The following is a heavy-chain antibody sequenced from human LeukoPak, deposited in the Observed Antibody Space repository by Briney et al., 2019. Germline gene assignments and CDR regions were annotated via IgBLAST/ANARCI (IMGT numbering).Heavy chain of an antibody. CDR1: GYSFTSYW. Sequence: GESLKISCKGSGYSFTSYWIGWVRQMPGKGLEWMGIIYPGDSDTRYSPSFQGQVTISADKSISTAYLQWSSLKASDTAMYYCARTTMVRGVMTNYYYMDVWGKGTTVTVSS. CDR2: IYPGDSDT. J-gene: IGHJ6*03. D-gene: IGHD3-10*01. CDR3: ARTTMVRGVMTNYYYMDV. V-gene: IGHV5-51*01.